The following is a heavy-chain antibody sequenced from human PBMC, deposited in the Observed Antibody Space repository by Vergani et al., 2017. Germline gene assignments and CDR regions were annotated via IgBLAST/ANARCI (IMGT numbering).Heavy chain of an antibody. V-gene: IGHV2-70*01. J-gene: IGHJ4*02. D-gene: IGHD5-18*01. Sequence: QVTLRESGPALVKPTQTLTLTCTFSGFSLSTSGLCVTWIRQPPGKALEWLALIDWDEDTYYSTSLKTRLTISKDTSKNQVVLTMTNMDPVDTATYYCARYTAMVIDYWGQGTLVTVSS. CDR1: GFSLSTSGLC. CDR3: ARYTAMVIDY. CDR2: IDWDEDT.